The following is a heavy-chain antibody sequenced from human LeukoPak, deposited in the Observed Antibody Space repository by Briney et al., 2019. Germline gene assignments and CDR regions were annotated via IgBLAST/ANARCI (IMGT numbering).Heavy chain of an antibody. CDR3: ARGLLLNTAMDN. Sequence: TSETLSLTCIVSAYSISSGYYWGWIRQPPGKGLEWIGSIYHSESTYYNPSLKSRVTISVDTSKNQFSLKLSSVTAADTAVYYCARGLLLNTAMDNWGQGTLVTVSS. D-gene: IGHD5-18*01. CDR1: AYSISSGYY. V-gene: IGHV4-38-2*02. J-gene: IGHJ4*02. CDR2: IYHSEST.